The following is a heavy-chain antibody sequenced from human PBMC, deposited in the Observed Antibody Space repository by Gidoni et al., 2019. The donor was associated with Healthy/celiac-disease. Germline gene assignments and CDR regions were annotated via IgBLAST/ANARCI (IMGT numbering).Heavy chain of an antibody. J-gene: IGHJ4*02. Sequence: QLQLQESGPGLVKPSETLSLTCTVSGGSISSSSYYWCWIRQPPGKGLEWIGSIYYSGSTYYNPSLKSRVTISVDTSKNQFSLNVSSVTAADTAVYYCAIELPGDDYGDRVDYWGQGTLVTVSS. V-gene: IGHV4-39*01. CDR3: AIELPGDDYGDRVDY. CDR2: IYYSGST. D-gene: IGHD4-17*01. CDR1: GGSISSSSYY.